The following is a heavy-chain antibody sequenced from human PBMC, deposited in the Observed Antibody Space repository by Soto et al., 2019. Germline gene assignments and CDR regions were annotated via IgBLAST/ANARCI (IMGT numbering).Heavy chain of an antibody. Sequence: GGSLRLSCAASGFTFSSYGMHWVRQAPGKGLEWVAVISYDGSNKYYADSVKGRFTISRDNSKNTLYLQMNSLRAEDTAVYYCAKDSRSGSYYNAWYYYYGMDVWGQGTTVTVSS. CDR3: AKDSRSGSYYNAWYYYYGMDV. J-gene: IGHJ6*02. D-gene: IGHD3-10*01. V-gene: IGHV3-30*18. CDR2: ISYDGSNK. CDR1: GFTFSSYG.